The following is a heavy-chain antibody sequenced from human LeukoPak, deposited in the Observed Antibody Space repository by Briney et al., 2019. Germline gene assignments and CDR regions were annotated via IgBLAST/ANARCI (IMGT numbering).Heavy chain of an antibody. CDR2: ISGSGGST. Sequence: PGGSLRLSCAASGFTFSSYAMNWVRQAPGKGLEWVSAISGSGGSTHYADSVKGRFTISRDNSKNTLYLQMNSLRAEDTAVYYCARERMGYFDYWGQGTLVTVSS. CDR3: ARERMGYFDY. J-gene: IGHJ4*02. V-gene: IGHV3-23*01. D-gene: IGHD5-24*01. CDR1: GFTFSSYA.